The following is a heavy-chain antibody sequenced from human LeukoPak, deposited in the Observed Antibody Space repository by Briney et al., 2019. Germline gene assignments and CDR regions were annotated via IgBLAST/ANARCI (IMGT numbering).Heavy chain of an antibody. CDR2: INHSGST. CDR3: ARVSGSYSNRWFDP. D-gene: IGHD1-26*01. Sequence: PSETLSLTCAVYGGSFSGYYWSWIRQPPGKGLEWIGEINHSGSTNYNPSLKSRVTISVDTSKNQFSLKLSSVTAADTAVYYCARVSGSYSNRWFDPWGQGTLVTVSS. J-gene: IGHJ5*02. CDR1: GGSFSGYY. V-gene: IGHV4-34*01.